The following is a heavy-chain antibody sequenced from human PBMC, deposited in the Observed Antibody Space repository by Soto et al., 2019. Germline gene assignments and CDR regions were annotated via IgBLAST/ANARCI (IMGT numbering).Heavy chain of an antibody. CDR1: GGSFSGYY. CDR3: ARAANWNDAEDYYYGMDV. V-gene: IGHV4-34*01. J-gene: IGHJ6*02. CDR2: INHSGST. Sequence: SETLSLTCAVYGGSFSGYYWSWIRQPPGKGLEWIGEINHSGSTNYNPSLKSRVTISVDTSKNQFSLKLSSVTAADTAVYYCARAANWNDAEDYYYGMDVWGQGTTVTVSS. D-gene: IGHD1-20*01.